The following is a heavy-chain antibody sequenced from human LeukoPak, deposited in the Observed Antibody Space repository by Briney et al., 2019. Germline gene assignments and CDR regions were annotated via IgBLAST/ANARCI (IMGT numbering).Heavy chain of an antibody. Sequence: GGSLRLSCAASGFTFSSYWMAWVRQAPGKGLEWVANIRRDGTEEHYLDSVKGRFTISRDNSKNTLYLQMNSLRAEDTAVYYCARGSRSGWYYFDYWGQGTLVTVSS. V-gene: IGHV3-7*01. D-gene: IGHD6-19*01. CDR2: IRRDGTEE. CDR1: GFTFSSYW. J-gene: IGHJ4*02. CDR3: ARGSRSGWYYFDY.